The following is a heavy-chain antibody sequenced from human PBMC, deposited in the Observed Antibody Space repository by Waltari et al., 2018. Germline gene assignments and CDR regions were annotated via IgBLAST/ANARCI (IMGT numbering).Heavy chain of an antibody. CDR2: IYYSGST. Sequence: QLQLQESGPGLVKPSETLSLTCTVSGGSISSSSYYWGWIRQPPGKGLEWIGSIYYSGSTYYNPSLKSRVTISVDTSKNQFSLKLSSVTAADTAVYYCARSPRRGYDFDYWGQATLVTVSS. J-gene: IGHJ4*02. CDR1: GGSISSSSYY. V-gene: IGHV4-39*07. CDR3: ARSPRRGYDFDY. D-gene: IGHD5-12*01.